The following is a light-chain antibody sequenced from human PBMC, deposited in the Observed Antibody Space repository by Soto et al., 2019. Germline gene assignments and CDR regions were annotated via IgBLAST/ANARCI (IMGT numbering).Light chain of an antibody. CDR3: QQYHNWWT. Sequence: EVVLTQSPATLSLSPGERATLSCRASQSVSSSYLAWYHQKPGQAPRLLIYGASTRVTGIPARFSGSGSGTEFTLTISSLQSEDFAVYYCQQYHNWWTFGQGTKVDIK. CDR1: QSVSSSY. V-gene: IGKV3-15*01. J-gene: IGKJ1*01. CDR2: GAS.